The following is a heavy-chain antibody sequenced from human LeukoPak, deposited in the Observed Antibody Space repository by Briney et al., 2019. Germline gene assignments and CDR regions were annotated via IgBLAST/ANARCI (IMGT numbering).Heavy chain of an antibody. V-gene: IGHV4-39*01. Sequence: KPSETLSLTCTVSGGSISSSSYYWGWIRQPPGKGLEWIESIYYSGSTYYNPSLKSRVTISVDTSKNQFSLKLSSVTAADTAVYYCARLPSLSRDYYYYMDVWGKGTTVTVSS. CDR1: GGSISSSSYY. CDR3: ARLPSLSRDYYYYMDV. D-gene: IGHD6-6*01. J-gene: IGHJ6*03. CDR2: IYYSGST.